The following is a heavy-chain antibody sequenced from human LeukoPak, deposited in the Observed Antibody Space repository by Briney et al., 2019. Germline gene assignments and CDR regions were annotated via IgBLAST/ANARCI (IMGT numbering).Heavy chain of an antibody. V-gene: IGHV3-48*02. CDR1: GFTFSSYS. Sequence: PGRSLRLSCAASGFTFSSYSMNWVRQAPGKGLEWVSYISSSSSTIYYADSVKGRFTISRDNAKNSLYLQMNSLRDEDTAVYYCARDSRSGYYYDSSGIAPFDYWGQGTLVTVSS. J-gene: IGHJ4*02. D-gene: IGHD3-22*01. CDR3: ARDSRSGYYYDSSGIAPFDY. CDR2: ISSSSSTI.